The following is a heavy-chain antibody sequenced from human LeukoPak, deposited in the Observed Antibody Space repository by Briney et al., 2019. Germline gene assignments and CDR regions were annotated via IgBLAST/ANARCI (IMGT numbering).Heavy chain of an antibody. CDR2: INHSGST. D-gene: IGHD6-19*01. V-gene: IGHV4-34*01. Sequence: SKTLSLTCAVYGGSFSGYYWSWIRQPPGKGLEWIGEINHSGSTNYNPSLKSRVTISVDTSKNQFSLKLSSVTAADTAVYYCARGGGYSSGWYADYWGQGTLVTVSS. CDR3: ARGGGYSSGWYADY. CDR1: GGSFSGYY. J-gene: IGHJ4*02.